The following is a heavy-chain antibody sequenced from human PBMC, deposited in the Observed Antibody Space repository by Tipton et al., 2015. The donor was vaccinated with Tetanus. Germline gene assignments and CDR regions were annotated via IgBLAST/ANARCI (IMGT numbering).Heavy chain of an antibody. V-gene: IGHV5-51*01. J-gene: IGHJ5*02. CDR2: IYPGDSDA. D-gene: IGHD3-10*01. CDR1: GHNSRSYW. CDR3: ARLPKHYSASGST. Sequence: QLVQSGAEVKKPGESLKISCKASGHNSRSYWINWVRQLPGKGLEWMGIIYPGDSDATYSPSFQGQVTISADKSIGTAYLQWTSLKTSDTAIYFCARLPKHYSASGSTWGQGTLVTVSS.